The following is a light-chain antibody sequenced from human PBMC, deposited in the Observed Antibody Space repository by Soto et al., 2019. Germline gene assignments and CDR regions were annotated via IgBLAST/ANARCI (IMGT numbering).Light chain of an antibody. CDR1: QTLLHSNGYNY. CDR3: MQALQTPT. Sequence: DIVMTQYPLSLPVTPGEPASISCRSSQTLLHSNGYNYLDWYLQKPGQSPQLLIYLGSSRASGVPDRFSGSGSGTDFTLKISRVEAEDVGVYYCMQALQTPTFGGGTKV. J-gene: IGKJ4*01. CDR2: LGS. V-gene: IGKV2-28*01.